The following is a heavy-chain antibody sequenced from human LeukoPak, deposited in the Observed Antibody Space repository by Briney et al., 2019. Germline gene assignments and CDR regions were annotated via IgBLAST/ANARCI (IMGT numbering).Heavy chain of an antibody. CDR2: ISGSGGST. J-gene: IGHJ4*02. Sequence: GGSLRLSCAASGFTFSSYAMSWVRQAPGKGLEWVSAISGSGGSTYYADSVKGRFTISRDNSKNTLYLQMSSLRAEDTAIYYCAKDRYFYGSGSLTSSWGQGTLVTVSS. CDR3: AKDRYFYGSGSLTSS. D-gene: IGHD3-10*01. CDR1: GFTFSSYA. V-gene: IGHV3-23*01.